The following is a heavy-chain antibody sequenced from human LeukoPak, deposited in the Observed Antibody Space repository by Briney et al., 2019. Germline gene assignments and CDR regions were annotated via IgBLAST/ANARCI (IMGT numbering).Heavy chain of an antibody. D-gene: IGHD4-11*01. CDR2: IKHDGSEK. CDR3: ARESDHSNYPGTFDH. CDR1: GFTFSRYW. V-gene: IGHV3-7*01. Sequence: GGSLSLSCGASGFTFSRYWMSWVRQAPGKGLEWVAIIKHDGSEKYYVDSVKGRFTISRDNAKNSLSLQMNSLRVEDTALYYCARESDHSNYPGTFDHWGPGTLVAVSS. J-gene: IGHJ4*02.